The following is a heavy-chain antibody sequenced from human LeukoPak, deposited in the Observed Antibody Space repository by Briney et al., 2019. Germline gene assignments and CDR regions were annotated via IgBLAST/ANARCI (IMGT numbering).Heavy chain of an antibody. D-gene: IGHD3-9*01. J-gene: IGHJ4*02. CDR3: ARDHDWACDY. CDR1: GFPFSDYA. CDR2: MSTTNEI. Sequence: GGPLRLSCAVSGFPFSDYAMHWVRQARGKGLEWVSYMSTTNEIHDADSVKGRFTIARDNAKNSLYLQMNSLTAEDTAVYYCARDHDWACDYWGQGTVVTVSS. V-gene: IGHV3-69-1*01.